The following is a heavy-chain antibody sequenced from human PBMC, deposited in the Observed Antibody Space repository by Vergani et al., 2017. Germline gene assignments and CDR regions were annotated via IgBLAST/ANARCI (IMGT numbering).Heavy chain of an antibody. CDR1: GGSFSGYY. D-gene: IGHD3-10*01. Sequence: QVQLQQWGAGLLKPSETLSLTCAVYGGSFSGYYWSWIRPPPGKGLEWIGEINISGSTNYNPSLKSRVTISVHTSKNQFSLKLSSVTDAETAVYYCARWFGSFALYYIDYGSQGSLVTVSS. CDR2: INISGST. V-gene: IGHV4-34*01. CDR3: ARWFGSFALYYIDY. J-gene: IGHJ4*02.